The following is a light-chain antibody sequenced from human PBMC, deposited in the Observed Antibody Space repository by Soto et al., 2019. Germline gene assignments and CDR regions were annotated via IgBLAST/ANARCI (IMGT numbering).Light chain of an antibody. CDR2: VNS. J-gene: IGLJ1*01. CDR1: SSNIGAGYD. CDR3: QSYDSSLTGV. V-gene: IGLV1-40*01. Sequence: QSVLTQPPSVSGAPGQRVTISCTGSSSNIGAGYDVHWYQQLPGTAPKLLIYVNSNRPSGVPDRFSGSKSGTSASLAITGLQAEDEADYYCQSYDSSLTGVFGTGTKLTVL.